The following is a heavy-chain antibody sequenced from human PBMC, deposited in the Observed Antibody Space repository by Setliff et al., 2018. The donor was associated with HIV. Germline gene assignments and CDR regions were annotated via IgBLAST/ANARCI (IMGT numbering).Heavy chain of an antibody. CDR3: AILSYHYSHSSPYPDVFDI. CDR2: IFSSGST. J-gene: IGHJ3*02. V-gene: IGHV4-4*09. D-gene: IGHD3-22*01. CDR1: GGSMSPYY. Sequence: PSETLSLTCTVSGGSMSPYYWSWIRQPPGKGLEWIGYIFSSGSTNYNPSLKSRVTISVDTSKNQFSLRLSSVTAADTALYFCAILSYHYSHSSPYPDVFDIWAHGTVVTVSS.